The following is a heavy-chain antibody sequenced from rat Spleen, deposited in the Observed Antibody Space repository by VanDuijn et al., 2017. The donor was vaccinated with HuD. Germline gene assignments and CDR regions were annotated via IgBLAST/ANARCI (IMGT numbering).Heavy chain of an antibody. CDR3: ARPTTGIPFNY. V-gene: IGHV5-25*01. J-gene: IGHJ2*01. Sequence: EVQLVESGGDLMQPGRSMNFSCAASGFTFSDYYMAWVRQAPTKGLEWVASISYDGGSTYYRDSVKGRFTISRDNAKSTLYLQMDSLRSEDTAIYYCARPTTGIPFNYWGQGVMVTVSS. CDR2: ISYDGGST. CDR1: GFTFSDYY. D-gene: IGHD1-9*01.